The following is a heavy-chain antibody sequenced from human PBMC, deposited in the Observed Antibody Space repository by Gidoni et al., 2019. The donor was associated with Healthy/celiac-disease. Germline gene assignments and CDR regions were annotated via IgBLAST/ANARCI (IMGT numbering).Heavy chain of an antibody. CDR1: GGSISSSSYY. V-gene: IGHV4-39*01. J-gene: IGHJ4*02. D-gene: IGHD3-16*01. CDR2: IYYGGST. Sequence: QLQLQESGPGLVKPSETLSLTCTVSGGSISSSSYYWGWIRQPPGKGLEWLGSIYYGGSTNYNPSHKSRVTISVDTSKNQFSLKLSSVTAADTAVYYCARRDYIPGFYFDYWGQGTLVTVSS. CDR3: ARRDYIPGFYFDY.